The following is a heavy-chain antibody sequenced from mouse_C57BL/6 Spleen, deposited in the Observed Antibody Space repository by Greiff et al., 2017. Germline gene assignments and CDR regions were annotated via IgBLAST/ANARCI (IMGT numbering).Heavy chain of an antibody. CDR3: AREDYDYERIDPMDY. V-gene: IGHV1-81*01. Sequence: QVQLKESGAELARPGASVKLSCKASGYTFTSYGISWVKQRTGQGLEWIGEIYPRSGNTYYTDKFKGKATLTADKSSSTAYMELRSLTSEDSAVYFCAREDYDYERIDPMDYWGQGTSVTVSS. J-gene: IGHJ4*01. CDR1: GYTFTSYG. CDR2: IYPRSGNT. D-gene: IGHD2-4*01.